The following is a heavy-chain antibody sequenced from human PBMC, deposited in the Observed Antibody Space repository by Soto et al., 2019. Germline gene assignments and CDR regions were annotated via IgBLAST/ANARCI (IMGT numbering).Heavy chain of an antibody. CDR1: GFTFSSYA. V-gene: IGHV3-30-3*01. CDR3: AREWQQLGPSGDYYYYYGMDV. CDR2: ISYDGSNK. D-gene: IGHD6-13*01. J-gene: IGHJ6*02. Sequence: QVQLVESGGGVVQPGRSLRLSCAASGFTFSSYAMHWVRQAPGKGLEWVAVISYDGSNKYYADSVKGRFTISRDNSKNTLYLQMNSLRAEDTAVYYCAREWQQLGPSGDYYYYYGMDVWGQGTTVTVSS.